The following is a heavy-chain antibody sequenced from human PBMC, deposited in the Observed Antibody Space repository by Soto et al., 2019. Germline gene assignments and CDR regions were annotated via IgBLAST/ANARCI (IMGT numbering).Heavy chain of an antibody. V-gene: IGHV3-23*01. Sequence: EVQLLESGGGLVQPGGSLRLSCAASGFTFSSYAMSWVRQAPGKGLEWVSAISGSGGSTYYADSVKGRFTISRDNSKNTLYLHMNSLRAEDTAVYYCAKPPDSSGYLYEVWGQGTTVTVSS. J-gene: IGHJ6*02. CDR3: AKPPDSSGYLYEV. CDR1: GFTFSSYA. D-gene: IGHD3-22*01. CDR2: ISGSGGST.